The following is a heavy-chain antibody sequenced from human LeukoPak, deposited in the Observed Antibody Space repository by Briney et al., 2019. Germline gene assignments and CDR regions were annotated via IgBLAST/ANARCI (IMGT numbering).Heavy chain of an antibody. CDR2: IYYSGST. CDR1: GGSISSYY. Sequence: SETLSLTCTVSGGSISSYYWSWIRQPPGKGLEWIGYIYYSGSTNYNPSLKSRVTISVDTSKNQFSLKLSSVTAADTAVYYCAGRYYDFWSSFYPWGQGTLVTVSS. D-gene: IGHD3-3*01. V-gene: IGHV4-59*01. CDR3: AGRYYDFWSSFYP. J-gene: IGHJ5*02.